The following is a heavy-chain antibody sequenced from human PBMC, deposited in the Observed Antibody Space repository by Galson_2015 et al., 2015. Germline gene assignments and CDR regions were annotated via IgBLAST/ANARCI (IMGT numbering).Heavy chain of an antibody. CDR2: ISGSGGST. CDR1: GFTFSSYA. J-gene: IGHJ4*02. V-gene: IGHV3-23*01. CDR3: AKDRVVVTGGGYFDY. D-gene: IGHD2-21*02. Sequence: SLRLSCAASGFTFSSYAMSWVRQAPGKGLEWVSAISGSGGSTYYADSVKGRFTISRDNSKNTLYLQMNSLRAEDTAVYYCAKDRVVVTGGGYFDYWGQGTLVTVSS.